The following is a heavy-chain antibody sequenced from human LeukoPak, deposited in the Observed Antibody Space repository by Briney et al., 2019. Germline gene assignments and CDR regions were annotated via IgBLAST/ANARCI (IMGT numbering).Heavy chain of an antibody. CDR1: GYSFTSYW. V-gene: IGHV5-51*01. CDR3: ARDNLVGYGSGNDAFDI. CDR2: IYPGDSDT. J-gene: IGHJ3*02. D-gene: IGHD3-10*01. Sequence: GESLKISCKGSGYSFTSYWIGWVRQMPGKGLEWMGIIYPGDSDTRYSPSFQGQVTISADKSISTAYLQRSSLKASDTAMYYCARDNLVGYGSGNDAFDIWGQGQWSPSLQ.